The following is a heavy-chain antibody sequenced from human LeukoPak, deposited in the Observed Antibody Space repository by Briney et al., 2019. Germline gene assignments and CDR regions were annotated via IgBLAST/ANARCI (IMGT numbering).Heavy chain of an antibody. V-gene: IGHV3-21*01. CDR3: ASSSSPLNDY. Sequence: GGSLRLSCAASGFTFSSYSMNRVRQAPGKGLEWVSSISSSSSYIYYADSVKGRFTISRDNAKNSLYLQMNSLRAEDTAVYYCASSSSPLNDYWGQGTLVTVSS. J-gene: IGHJ4*02. CDR1: GFTFSSYS. CDR2: ISSSSSYI. D-gene: IGHD6-6*01.